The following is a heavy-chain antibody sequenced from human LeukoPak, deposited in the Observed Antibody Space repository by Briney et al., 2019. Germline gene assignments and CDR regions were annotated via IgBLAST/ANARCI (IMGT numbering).Heavy chain of an antibody. J-gene: IGHJ4*02. Sequence: GGSLRLSCAASGFTVSSNYMSWVRQAPGKGLEWVSVIYSGGSTYYADSVKGRFTISRDNSKNTLYLQMNSLRAEDTAVYYCASTYSSSSFDYWGQGTLVTVPS. V-gene: IGHV3-66*01. CDR3: ASTYSSSSFDY. CDR2: IYSGGST. D-gene: IGHD6-6*01. CDR1: GFTVSSNY.